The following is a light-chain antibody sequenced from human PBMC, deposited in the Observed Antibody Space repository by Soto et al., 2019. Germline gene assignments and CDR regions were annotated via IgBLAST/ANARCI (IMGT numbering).Light chain of an antibody. CDR3: QQYNSYSGT. J-gene: IGKJ1*01. CDR1: QSISSY. CDR2: AAS. V-gene: IGKV1-39*01. Sequence: DIQMTQSPSSLSASVGDRVTITCRASQSISSYLNWYQQKPGKAPKLLIYAASSLQSGVPSRFSGSGFGTEFTLTISSLQPDDFATYYCQQYNSYSGTFGQGTKVDIK.